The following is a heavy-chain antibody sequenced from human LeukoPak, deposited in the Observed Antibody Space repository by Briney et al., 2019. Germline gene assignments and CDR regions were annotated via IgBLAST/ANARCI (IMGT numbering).Heavy chain of an antibody. CDR3: AKEPFGSGWTYYFDY. CDR2: ISYDGSNK. V-gene: IGHV3-30*18. CDR1: GFTFSSYG. J-gene: IGHJ4*02. D-gene: IGHD6-19*01. Sequence: GGSLRLSCAAPGFTFSSYGMHWVRQAPGKGLEWVAVISYDGSNKYYADSVKGRFTISRDNSKNTLYLQMNSLRAEDTAVYYCAKEPFGSGWTYYFDYWGQGTLVTVSS.